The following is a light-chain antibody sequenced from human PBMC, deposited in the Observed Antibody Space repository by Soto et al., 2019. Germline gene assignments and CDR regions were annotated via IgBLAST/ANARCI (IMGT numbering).Light chain of an antibody. CDR3: QQGSSTPRT. CDR2: TAS. CDR1: QSISNR. J-gene: IGKJ1*01. Sequence: DVPMTQSPSSLSASVGDRVTITCRASQSISNRLNWYRQKPGKAPELLIYTASSLQSGVPSRFSGSGSGTDFTLTISSLQPEDFATYYCQQGSSTPRTFGQGTKVDIK. V-gene: IGKV1-39*01.